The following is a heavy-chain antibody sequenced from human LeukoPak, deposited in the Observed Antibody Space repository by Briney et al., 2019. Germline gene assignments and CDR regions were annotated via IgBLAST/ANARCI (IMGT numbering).Heavy chain of an antibody. CDR2: INPNSGGT. CDR3: ARDSYMVRGAHYYYYYMDV. J-gene: IGHJ6*03. D-gene: IGHD3-10*01. CDR1: GYTFTGYY. V-gene: IGHV1-2*02. Sequence: GESLKISCKGSGYTFTGYYLHWVRQAPGQGLEWMGWINPNSGGTNYAQKFQGRVTMTRDTSISTAYMELSRLRSDDTAVYYCARDSYMVRGAHYYYYYMDVWGKGTTVTISS.